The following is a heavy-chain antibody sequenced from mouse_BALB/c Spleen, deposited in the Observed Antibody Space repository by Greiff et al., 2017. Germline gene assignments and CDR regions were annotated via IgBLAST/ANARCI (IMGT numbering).Heavy chain of an antibody. V-gene: IGHV1-54*01. Sequence: QVQLQQSGAELVRPGTSVKVSCKASGYAFTNYLIEWVKQRPGQGLEWIGVINPGSGGTNYNEKFKGKATLTADKSSSTAYMQLSSLTSDDSAVYFCARYSYDYDRYFDVWGAGTTVTVSS. CDR3: ARYSYDYDRYFDV. CDR1: GYAFTNYL. J-gene: IGHJ1*01. D-gene: IGHD2-4*01. CDR2: INPGSGGT.